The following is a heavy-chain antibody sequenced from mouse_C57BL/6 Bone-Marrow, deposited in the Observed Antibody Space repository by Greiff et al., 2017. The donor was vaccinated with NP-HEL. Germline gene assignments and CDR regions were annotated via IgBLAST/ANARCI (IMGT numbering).Heavy chain of an antibody. CDR1: DSAVFPIAY. CDR3: ARMGYYGKTLYAMDY. J-gene: IGHJ4*01. V-gene: IGHV15-2*01. Sequence: QVQLKQSGSELRSPGSSVKLSCKDFDSAVFPIAYMSWVRQQPGHGFEWIGVILPSICRSIYGEQFEDKATLDADTRANTAYLELNSLTYEDSAMDYGARMGYYGKTLYAMDYWGQGTSVTVSS. CDR2: ILPSICRS. D-gene: IGHD1-1*01.